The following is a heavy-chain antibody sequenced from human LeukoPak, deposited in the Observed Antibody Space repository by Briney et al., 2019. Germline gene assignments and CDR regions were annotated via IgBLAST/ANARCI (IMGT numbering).Heavy chain of an antibody. CDR2: ISDDGKST. D-gene: IGHD3-9*01. CDR3: ARPGTTGYYNY. Sequence: GGSLRPSCTASGLIFSDHWMHWVRQAPGKGLAWVSHISDDGKSTNYADSVKGRFTISRDNAKNTLYLQMNGLRAEDTAVYYCARPGTTGYYNYWGQGTLVTVSS. V-gene: IGHV3-74*01. J-gene: IGHJ4*02. CDR1: GLIFSDHW.